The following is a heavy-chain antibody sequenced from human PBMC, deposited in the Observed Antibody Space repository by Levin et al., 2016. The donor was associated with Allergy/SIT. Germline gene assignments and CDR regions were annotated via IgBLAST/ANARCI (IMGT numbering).Heavy chain of an antibody. V-gene: IGHV3-73*01. Sequence: GGSLRLSCAASGFTFSGSAMHWVRQASGKGLEWVGRIRSKANSYATAYAASVKGRFTISRDDSKNTAYLQMNSLKTEDTAVYYCTSRPHDFWSDALRYGMDVWGQGTTVTVSS. D-gene: IGHD3-3*01. CDR1: GFTFSGSA. J-gene: IGHJ6*02. CDR3: TSRPHDFWSDALRYGMDV. CDR2: IRSKANSYAT.